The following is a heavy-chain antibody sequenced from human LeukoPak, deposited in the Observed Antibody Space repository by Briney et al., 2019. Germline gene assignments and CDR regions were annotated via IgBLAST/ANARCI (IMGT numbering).Heavy chain of an antibody. CDR2: ISPKSGGT. D-gene: IGHD2-2*01. V-gene: IGHV1-2*02. J-gene: IGHJ5*02. CDR3: AREEYGFDP. Sequence: ASVTVSCTASGYTFTNYGISWVRQAPGQGLEWMGWISPKSGGTNYAQKLQGRVTMARDTSIHTAYMELSRLRSDDTAVYYCAREEYGFDPWGQGTLVTVSS. CDR1: GYTFTNYG.